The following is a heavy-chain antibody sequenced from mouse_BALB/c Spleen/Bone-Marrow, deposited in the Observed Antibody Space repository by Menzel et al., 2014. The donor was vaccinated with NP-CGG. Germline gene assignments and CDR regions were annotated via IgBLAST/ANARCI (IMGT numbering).Heavy chain of an antibody. CDR1: GFTFSSYA. CDR3: ARCRTRGYTIGY. V-gene: IGHV5-6-5*01. Sequence: EVKLVESGGGLVKPGGSLKLSCAASGFTFSSYAMSWVRQTPEKRLEWVASISSGSSTYYPDSVKGRFTISRDNARNILYLQMSSLRSEYTARYYCARCRTRGYTIGYWGQGTSGTVSS. J-gene: IGHJ4*01. CDR2: ISSGSST.